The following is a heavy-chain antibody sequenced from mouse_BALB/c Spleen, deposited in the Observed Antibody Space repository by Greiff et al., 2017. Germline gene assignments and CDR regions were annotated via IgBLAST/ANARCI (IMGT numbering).Heavy chain of an antibody. J-gene: IGHJ2*01. Sequence: DVQLQESGPGLVKPSQSLSLTCSVTGYSITSGYYWNWIRQFPGNKLEWMGYISYDGSNNYNPSLKNRISITRDTSKNQFFLKLNSVTTEDTATYYCARGDGYYAFDYWGQGTTLTVSS. CDR1: GYSITSGYY. CDR3: ARGDGYYAFDY. D-gene: IGHD2-3*01. V-gene: IGHV3-6*02. CDR2: ISYDGSN.